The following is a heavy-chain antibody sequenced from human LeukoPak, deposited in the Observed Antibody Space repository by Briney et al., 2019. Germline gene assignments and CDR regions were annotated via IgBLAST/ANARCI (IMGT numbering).Heavy chain of an antibody. CDR1: GFTFSSYS. V-gene: IGHV3-23*01. D-gene: IGHD2-2*01. CDR3: ARRLGYCSRTSCYVAPFDY. J-gene: IGHJ4*02. Sequence: PGGSLRLSCAASGFTFSSYSMSWVRQAPGKGLEWVSAIGNSGDNTYYADSVKGRFTISRDNSKNTLYLLMNSLRAEDTAIYHCARRLGYCSRTSCYVAPFDYWGQGTLVTVSS. CDR2: IGNSGDNT.